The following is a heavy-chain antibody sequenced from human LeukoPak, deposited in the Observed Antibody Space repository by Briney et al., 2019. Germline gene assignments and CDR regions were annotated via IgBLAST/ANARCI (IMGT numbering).Heavy chain of an antibody. CDR1: GGTFSGYY. J-gene: IGHJ6*03. CDR2: IYTSGST. D-gene: IGHD6-13*01. CDR3: ARGSQYSSSWYYYYYMDV. V-gene: IGHV4-59*10. Sequence: SETLSLTCAVYGGTFSGYYWSWVRQPAGKGLEWIGRIYTSGSTNYNPSLKSRVTMSVDTSKNQFSLKLSSVTAADTAVYYCARGSQYSSSWYYYYYMDVWGKGTTVTVSS.